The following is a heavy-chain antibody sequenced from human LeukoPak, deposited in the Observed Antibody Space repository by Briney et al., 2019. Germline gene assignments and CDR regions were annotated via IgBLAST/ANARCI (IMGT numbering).Heavy chain of an antibody. J-gene: IGHJ4*02. CDR1: GFTFSSYS. Sequence: GGSLRLSCAASGFTFSSYSMNWVRQAPGKGLEWVSYISSSSSTIYYADSVKGRFTISRDNAKNSLYLQMNSLRAEDTAVYYCARDLDRDGSTHFDYWGQGTLVTVSS. CDR2: ISSSSSTI. CDR3: ARDLDRDGSTHFDY. V-gene: IGHV3-48*01. D-gene: IGHD1-1*01.